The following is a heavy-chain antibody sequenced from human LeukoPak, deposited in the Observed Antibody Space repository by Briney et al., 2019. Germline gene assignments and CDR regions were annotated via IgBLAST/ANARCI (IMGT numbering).Heavy chain of an antibody. Sequence: GGSLRLSCAASGFTVSSNYMSWVRQAPGKGLEWVSVIYSGGSTYYADSVRGRFTISRDNSKNTLYLQMNSLRAEDTAVYYCAREKGQQLFQYYFDYWGQGTLVTVSS. CDR3: AREKGQQLFQYYFDY. D-gene: IGHD6-13*01. CDR2: IYSGGST. J-gene: IGHJ4*02. CDR1: GFTVSSNY. V-gene: IGHV3-66*01.